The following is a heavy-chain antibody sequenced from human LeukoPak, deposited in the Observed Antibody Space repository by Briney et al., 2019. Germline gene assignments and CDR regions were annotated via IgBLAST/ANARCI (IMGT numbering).Heavy chain of an antibody. CDR3: AKVRTGHYFDY. CDR1: GFTFSNYA. J-gene: IGHJ4*02. CDR2: ISGTGGST. D-gene: IGHD1-1*01. Sequence: SGGSLRLSCAASGFTFSNYAMSWVRQAPGKGLEWVSSISGTGGSTYYADSVKGRFTISRDNSNNTLFLQMNSLRAEDTAVYYCAKVRTGHYFDYWGQGTLVTVSS. V-gene: IGHV3-23*01.